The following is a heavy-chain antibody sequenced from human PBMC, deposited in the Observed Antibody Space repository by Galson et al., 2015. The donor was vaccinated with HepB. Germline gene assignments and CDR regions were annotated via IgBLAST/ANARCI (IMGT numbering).Heavy chain of an antibody. V-gene: IGHV1-18*04. Sequence: SVKVSCKASGYTFPSSDFRLVRPAPGPGLAWIGWIRGKPGDPPYAQKLRGRVTVTTDTSPRPAYMALRSLRSAYTAVSYCARGGGSSARGMDVWGQGTPVTVSS. CDR3: ARGGGSSARGMDV. CDR1: GYTFPSSD. J-gene: IGHJ6*02. CDR2: IRGKPGDP. D-gene: IGHD1-26*01.